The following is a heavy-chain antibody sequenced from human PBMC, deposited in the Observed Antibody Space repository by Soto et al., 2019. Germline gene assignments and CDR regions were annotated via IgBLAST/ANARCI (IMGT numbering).Heavy chain of an antibody. CDR1: GFILSSYD. CDR2: IGTTGDT. V-gene: IGHV3-13*04. Sequence: GSLSLSCSSSGFILSSYDMHWVRKGPGKGLEWVSAIGTTGDTNYAGSVMGRFPISRENAKISLYLQMNSLRAGDTAIYFCARAIGPTLFDYWGQGALVTFSS. J-gene: IGHJ4*02. CDR3: ARAIGPTLFDY. D-gene: IGHD3-22*01.